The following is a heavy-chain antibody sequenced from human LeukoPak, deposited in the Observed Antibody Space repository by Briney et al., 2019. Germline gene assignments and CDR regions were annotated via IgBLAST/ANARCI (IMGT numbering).Heavy chain of an antibody. CDR3: ANGRQLVDP. J-gene: IGHJ5*02. D-gene: IGHD5-18*01. V-gene: IGHV3-23*01. CDR1: GFTFSSYA. CDR2: ISGSGGIT. Sequence: GGSLRLSCAASGFTFSSYAMSWVRQAPGKGLEWVSSISGSGGITDYADSVKGRFTISRDNSKNTVFLQMNSLRAEDTAVYYCANGRQLVDPWGQGTLVTVSS.